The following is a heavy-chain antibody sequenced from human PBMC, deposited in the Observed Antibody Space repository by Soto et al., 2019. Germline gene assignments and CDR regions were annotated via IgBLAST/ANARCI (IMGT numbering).Heavy chain of an antibody. D-gene: IGHD2-2*01. J-gene: IGHJ5*02. CDR1: GGTFSSYT. V-gene: IGHV1-69*08. CDR2: IIPILGIA. Sequence: QVQLVQSGAEVKKPGSSVKVSCKASGGTFSSYTISWVRQAPGQGLEWMGRIIPILGIANYAQKFQGRVTITADNSTSTAYLARGSLRSEDTAVYYCARDGAIVVVPAAAPGDNWCDPWGQRPMVTVSS. CDR3: ARDGAIVVVPAAAPGDNWCDP.